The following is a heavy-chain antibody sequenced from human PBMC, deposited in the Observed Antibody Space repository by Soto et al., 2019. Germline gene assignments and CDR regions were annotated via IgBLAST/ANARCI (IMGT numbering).Heavy chain of an antibody. CDR1: GESFSGYY. V-gene: IGHV4-34*01. Sequence: SETLSLTCAVYGESFSGYYWSWIRQPPGKGLEWIGEINRSRSTNHNPSLKSRVTISVDTSKNQFSLKLSSVTAADTAVYYCARGGRIAVAGYNWFDPWRQGTLVTVSS. J-gene: IGHJ5*02. CDR2: INRSRST. CDR3: ARGGRIAVAGYNWFDP. D-gene: IGHD6-19*01.